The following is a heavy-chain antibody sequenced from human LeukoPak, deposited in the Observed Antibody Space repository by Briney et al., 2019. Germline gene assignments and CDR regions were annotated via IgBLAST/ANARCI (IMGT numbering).Heavy chain of an antibody. CDR2: ISGSGGST. D-gene: IGHD2-15*01. CDR1: GFTFSSYA. CDR3: AKDGGGNFDY. J-gene: IGHJ4*02. V-gene: IGHV3-23*01. Sequence: GGSLRLSCAASGFTFSSYAISWGRQAPGKGLEWVSAISGSGGSTYYADSVKGRFTISRDNSKNTLYLQMNSLRAEDTAVYYCAKDGGGNFDYWGQGTLVTVSS.